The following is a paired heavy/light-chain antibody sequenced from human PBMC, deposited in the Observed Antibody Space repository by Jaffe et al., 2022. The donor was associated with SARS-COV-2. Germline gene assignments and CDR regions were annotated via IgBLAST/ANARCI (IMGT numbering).Heavy chain of an antibody. J-gene: IGHJ4*02. CDR2: ATTNVNFYTS. CDR3: TRAQWGGRYYPALDY. Sequence: EVQLVESGGGWVQPGGSLRLSCVGSGFTFSDHYMDWVRQAPGKGLEWIGRATTNVNFYTSEYAASVRGRFTISRDDSKNSLFLQMNSLKTEDTAIYYCTRAQWGGRYYPALDYWGLGALVTVSS. CDR1: GFTFSDHY. V-gene: IGHV3-72*01. D-gene: IGHD3-10*01.
Light chain of an antibody. Sequence: DIQMTQSPSTLSASVGDRVTIACRASQSIRSWLAWYQQKPGKAPNLLIYKASSLQSGVPSRFSGSGSGTDFTLTISGLQPDDFATYYCQQYDVYPLTFGGGTKVEIK. CDR3: QQYDVYPLT. CDR2: KAS. J-gene: IGKJ4*01. V-gene: IGKV1-5*03. CDR1: QSIRSW.